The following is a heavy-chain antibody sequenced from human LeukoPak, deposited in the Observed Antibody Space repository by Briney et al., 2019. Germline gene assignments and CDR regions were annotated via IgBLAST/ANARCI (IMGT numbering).Heavy chain of an antibody. CDR2: INPNSGGT. D-gene: IGHD6-13*01. Sequence: ASVKVSCKASGYTFSGYYMHWVRQAPGQGLEWMGWINPNSGGTNYAQRFQGRVTMTRDTSISTAYMELSRLRSDDTAVYYCARGYPLSTTAAGTYFQHWGQGTLVTVSS. CDR1: GYTFSGYY. CDR3: ARGYPLSTTAAGTYFQH. J-gene: IGHJ1*01. V-gene: IGHV1-2*02.